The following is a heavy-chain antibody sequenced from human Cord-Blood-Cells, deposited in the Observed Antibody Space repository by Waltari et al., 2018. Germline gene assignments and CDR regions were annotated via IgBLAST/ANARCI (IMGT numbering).Heavy chain of an antibody. J-gene: IGHJ4*02. CDR3: ARQVGDYGDYGGYFDY. CDR1: GYSFTSYW. V-gene: IGHV5-51*01. Sequence: EVQLVQSGAEVKKPGESLKISCKGSGYSFTSYWIGWVRQMPGKGLEWMGIIDPGDSDTRYSPSCQRQVSISADKSISTAYLQWSSLKASDTAMYYCARQVGDYGDYGGYFDYWGQGTLVTVSS. D-gene: IGHD4-17*01. CDR2: IDPGDSDT.